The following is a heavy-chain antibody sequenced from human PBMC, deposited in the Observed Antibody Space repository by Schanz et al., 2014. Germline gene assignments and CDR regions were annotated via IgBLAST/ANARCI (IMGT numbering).Heavy chain of an antibody. CDR1: GFTFSNAW. CDR3: TTAHYSSNYETLDY. CDR2: VKSKADGGTT. D-gene: IGHD6-13*01. Sequence: EVQLVESGGGLIQPGGSLRLSCGASGFTFSNAWMTWVRQAQGKGLEWVGRVKSKADGGTTAYAAPVEGRFTVSRDDSKHTVYLQMDSLKTEDTALYYCTTAHYSSNYETLDYWGQGTLVTVSS. J-gene: IGHJ4*02. V-gene: IGHV3-15*01.